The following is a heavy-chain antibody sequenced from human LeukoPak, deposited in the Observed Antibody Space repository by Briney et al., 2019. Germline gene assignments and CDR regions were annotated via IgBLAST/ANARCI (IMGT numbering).Heavy chain of an antibody. V-gene: IGHV4-4*02. J-gene: IGHJ6*04. CDR3: ARQKWTLQGRANYFNGLDV. CDR2: IYLFGTT. D-gene: IGHD4-11*01. CDR1: IGSISSLSW. Sequence: SETLSLTWPVSIGSISSLSWGSGVRQSPVKSLGWGGSIYLFGTTNYNTSLTRRVTMSVDRPRNPISRKLTSVTTADTAVYYCARQKWTLQGRANYFNGLDVWGARNTVIVSP.